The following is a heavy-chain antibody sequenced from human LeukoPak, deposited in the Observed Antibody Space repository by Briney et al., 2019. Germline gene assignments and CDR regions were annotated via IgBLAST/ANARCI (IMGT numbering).Heavy chain of an antibody. CDR3: ARDLAKSIAAAGNCWFDP. CDR2: IYTSGST. D-gene: IGHD6-13*01. CDR1: GGSISSYY. V-gene: IGHV4-4*07. Sequence: SETLSLTCTVSGGSISSYYWSWIRQPAGKGLEWIGRIYTSGSTNYNPSLKSRVTMSVDTSKNQFSLKLSSVTAADTAVYYCARDLAKSIAAAGNCWFDPWGQGTLVTVSS. J-gene: IGHJ5*02.